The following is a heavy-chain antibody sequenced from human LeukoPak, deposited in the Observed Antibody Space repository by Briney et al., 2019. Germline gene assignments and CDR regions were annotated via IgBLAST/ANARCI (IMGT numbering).Heavy chain of an antibody. CDR2: IIPIFGTA. CDR3: ASGYCSSTSCYGYYYYYYMDV. V-gene: IGHV1-69*05. D-gene: IGHD2-2*01. CDR1: GGTFSSYA. J-gene: IGHJ6*03. Sequence: SVKASCKASGGTFSSYAISWVRQAPGQGLEWMGGIIPIFGTANYAQKFQGRVTITTDESTSTAYMELSSLRSEDTAVYYCASGYCSSTSCYGYYYYYYMDVWGKGTTVTVSS.